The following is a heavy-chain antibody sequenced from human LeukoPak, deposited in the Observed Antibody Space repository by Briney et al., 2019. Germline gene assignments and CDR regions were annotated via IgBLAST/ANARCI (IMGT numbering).Heavy chain of an antibody. D-gene: IGHD3-10*01. CDR1: GYTFTSYG. Sequence: ASVKVSCKASGYTFTSYGISWVRQAPGQGLEWMGWISAYNGNTNYAQKLQGRVTMTTDTSTSTAYMELRSLRSDDPAVYYFARDQGGELLERKDYWGQGTLVTVSS. V-gene: IGHV1-18*01. CDR2: ISAYNGNT. CDR3: ARDQGGELLERKDY. J-gene: IGHJ4*02.